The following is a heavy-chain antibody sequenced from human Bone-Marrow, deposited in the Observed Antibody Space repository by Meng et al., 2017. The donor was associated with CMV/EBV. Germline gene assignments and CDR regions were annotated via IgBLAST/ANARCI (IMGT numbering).Heavy chain of an antibody. CDR2: MNPNSGNT. J-gene: IGHJ5*02. V-gene: IGHV1-8*01. CDR1: GYTFTSYD. Sequence: ASVKVSCKASGYTFTSYDINWVRQATGQGLEWMGWMNPNSGNTGYAQKFQGRVTMTRNTSISTAYMELSSLRSDDTAVYYCARDPIFGVVPANWFDPWGQGTLVTVSS. CDR3: ARDPIFGVVPANWFDP. D-gene: IGHD3-3*01.